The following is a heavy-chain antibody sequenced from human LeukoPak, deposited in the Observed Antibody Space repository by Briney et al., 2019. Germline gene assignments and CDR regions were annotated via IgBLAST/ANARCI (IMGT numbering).Heavy chain of an antibody. CDR3: ARDYYGSIDL. J-gene: IGHJ1*01. Sequence: GGSLRLSCVASGFTFGNYWMHWVRQAPGKELVCISRINNDGSTVYADSVAGRFTISRGNARNTLYLQMNTLRVGDTAVYYCARDYYGSIDLWGQGTLVTVSS. CDR2: INNDGST. D-gene: IGHD3-10*01. V-gene: IGHV3-74*01. CDR1: GFTFGNYW.